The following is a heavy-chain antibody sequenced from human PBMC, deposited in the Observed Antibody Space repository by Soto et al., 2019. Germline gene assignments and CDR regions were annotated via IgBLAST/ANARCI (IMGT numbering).Heavy chain of an antibody. J-gene: IGHJ3*01. CDR1: GYTFTISW. CDR3: ARSVDSSPAAHEV. V-gene: IGHV5-51*01. Sequence: GESLAISCQASGYTFTISWIGWVRQLPGKGLEWVGTIYPGDSDTRYSPSLQGQVTISADKSITTAYLQLGSLKASDTAMYYCARSVDSSPAAHEVWGQGTMVTFSS. CDR2: IYPGDSDT. D-gene: IGHD2-2*01.